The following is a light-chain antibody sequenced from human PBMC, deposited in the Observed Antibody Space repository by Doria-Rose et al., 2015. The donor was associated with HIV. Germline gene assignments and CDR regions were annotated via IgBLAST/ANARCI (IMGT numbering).Light chain of an antibody. CDR3: HQYGTSWT. CDR1: QSFSSTY. V-gene: IGKV3-20*01. Sequence: DIVMTQSSGTLSLSPGERANLSCRASQSFSSTYLAWYQQKPGQAPSLLIYDGSTRATGIPDRFSASGSGTDFTLTINRLEPEDFALYYCHQYGTSWTFGQGTKVEI. J-gene: IGKJ1*01. CDR2: DGS.